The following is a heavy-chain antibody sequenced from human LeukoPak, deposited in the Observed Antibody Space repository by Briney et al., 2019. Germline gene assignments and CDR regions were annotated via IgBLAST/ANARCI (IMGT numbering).Heavy chain of an antibody. D-gene: IGHD2-2*01. CDR1: GYTFTSYY. Sequence: GASVKVSCKASGYTFTSYYMHWVRQAPGQGLEWMGWINPNSGGTNYAQKFQGRVTMTRDTSISTAYMELSRLRSDDTAVYYCARDLYCSSTSCHYYYYYYGMDVWGQGTTVTVSS. CDR2: INPNSGGT. CDR3: ARDLYCSSTSCHYYYYYYGMDV. V-gene: IGHV1-2*02. J-gene: IGHJ6*02.